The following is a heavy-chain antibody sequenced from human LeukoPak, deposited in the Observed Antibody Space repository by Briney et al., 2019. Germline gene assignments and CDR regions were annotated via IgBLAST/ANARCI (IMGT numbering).Heavy chain of an antibody. CDR2: IYHSGST. CDR1: GGSISSSNW. D-gene: IGHD3-22*01. J-gene: IGHJ6*02. CDR3: VRAYYYDSSGYYPYYYYGMDV. Sequence: SETLSLTCAVSGGSISSSNWWSWVRQPPGKGLEWIGEIYHSGSTNYNPSLKSQVTISVDKSKNQFSLKLSSVTAADTAVYYCVRAYYYDSSGYYPYYYYGMDVWGQGTTVTVSS. V-gene: IGHV4-4*02.